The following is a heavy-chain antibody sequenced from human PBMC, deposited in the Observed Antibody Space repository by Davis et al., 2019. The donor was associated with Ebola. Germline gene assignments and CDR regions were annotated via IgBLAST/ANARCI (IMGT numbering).Heavy chain of an antibody. Sequence: GGSLRLSCAASGFTFSNYEFTWVRQAPGKGLEWVANINQDGSEPKYVDSVKGRFTISRDNAKNSLYLQMNSLRAEDTAIYYCVRFFFDLWGQGALVTVSS. V-gene: IGHV3-7*03. CDR1: GFTFSNYE. CDR3: VRFFFDL. J-gene: IGHJ4*02. CDR2: INQDGSEP.